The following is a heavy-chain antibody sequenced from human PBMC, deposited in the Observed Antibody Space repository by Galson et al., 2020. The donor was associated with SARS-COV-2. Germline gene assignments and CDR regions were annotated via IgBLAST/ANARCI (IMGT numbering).Heavy chain of an antibody. CDR3: ARDIDFEGMDV. CDR2: IYSGGST. CDR1: GFTVSSNY. D-gene: IGHD3-9*01. V-gene: IGHV3-53*01. J-gene: IGHJ6*02. Sequence: GGSLRLSCAASGFTVSSNYMSWVRQAPGKGLEWVSVIYSGGSTYYADSVKGRFTISRDNSKNTLYLQMNSLRAEDTAVYYCARDIDFEGMDVWGQGTTVTVSS.